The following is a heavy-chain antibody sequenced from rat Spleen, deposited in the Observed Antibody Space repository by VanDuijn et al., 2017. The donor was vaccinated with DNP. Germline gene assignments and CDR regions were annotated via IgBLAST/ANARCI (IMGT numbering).Heavy chain of an antibody. V-gene: IGHV5-46*01. D-gene: IGHD1-3*01. CDR3: TSLNYGSYYFDY. CDR2: ISTSGGST. Sequence: EVQLVESGGGLVQPGRSMKLSCAASGFTFSSFPMAWVRQAPTKGLEWVATISTSGGSTYYRDSVKGRFTISRDNAKSTLYLQMNSLRSEDMATYYCTSLNYGSYYFDYWGQGVMVTVSS. J-gene: IGHJ2*01. CDR1: GFTFSSFP.